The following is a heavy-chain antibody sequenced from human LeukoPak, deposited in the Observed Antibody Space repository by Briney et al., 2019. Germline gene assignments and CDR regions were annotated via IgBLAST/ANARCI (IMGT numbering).Heavy chain of an antibody. D-gene: IGHD3-3*01. J-gene: IGHJ3*02. CDR1: GFIFSSYA. V-gene: IGHV3-23*01. CDR2: ISVSGGST. CDR3: AKALGEFTSAFDI. Sequence: GGSLRLSCAAPGFIFSSYAMSWVRQAPGKGLEWVSAISVSGGSTYYADCVKGRFTVSRDNSKNTLYLQMNSLRAEDTAVYYCAKALGEFTSAFDIWGQGTMVTVSS.